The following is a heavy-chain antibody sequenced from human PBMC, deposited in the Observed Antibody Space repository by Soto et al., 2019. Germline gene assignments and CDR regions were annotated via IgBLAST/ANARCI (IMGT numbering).Heavy chain of an antibody. J-gene: IGHJ4*02. D-gene: IGHD3-3*01. CDR1: GFTLSSYA. CDR3: ARDVWSGPAVSDY. V-gene: IGHV3-23*01. CDR2: ISDTSFTT. Sequence: GGSLRLSCAASGFTLSSYAMSWVRQAPGKGLEWVSAISDTSFTTYYADSVKGRFTISRDNAKNSLYLEMDSLRADDTAVYYCARDVWSGPAVSDYWGQGTLVTVSS.